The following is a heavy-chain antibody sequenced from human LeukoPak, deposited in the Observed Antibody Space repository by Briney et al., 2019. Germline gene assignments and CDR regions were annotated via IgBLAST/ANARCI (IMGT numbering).Heavy chain of an antibody. CDR2: INHSGST. V-gene: IGHV4-34*01. CDR3: ALVVPADYYYYYMDV. CDR1: GGSFSGYY. J-gene: IGHJ6*03. Sequence: SETLSLTCAVYGGSFSGYYWSWLRQPLGKGLEWIGEINHSGSTNYNPSLKSRVTISVDTSKNQFSFKLSSVSAADTAVYYCALVVPADYYYYYMDVWGKGTTVTVSS. D-gene: IGHD2-2*01.